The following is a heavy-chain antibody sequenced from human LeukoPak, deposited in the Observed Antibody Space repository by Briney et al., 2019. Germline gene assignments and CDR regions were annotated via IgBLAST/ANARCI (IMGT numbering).Heavy chain of an antibody. CDR1: GFTFGDYA. CDR2: IRSKAYGGTT. CDR3: ARGVILGTTGLADY. J-gene: IGHJ4*02. Sequence: GRSLRLSCTASGFTFGDYALNWVRQAPGKGLEWVGFIRSKAYGGTTEYAASVKDRFTIPRDDSKSIAYLQMNSLKTDDTAMYYCARGVILGTTGLADYWGQGTLVTVSS. D-gene: IGHD1-1*01. V-gene: IGHV3-49*04.